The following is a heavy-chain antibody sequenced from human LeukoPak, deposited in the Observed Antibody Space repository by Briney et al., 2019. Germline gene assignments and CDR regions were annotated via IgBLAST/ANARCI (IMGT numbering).Heavy chain of an antibody. CDR3: ARAGGWAREDYKGDAFDI. J-gene: IGHJ3*02. D-gene: IGHD6-19*01. Sequence: ASVKVSCKASGYTFTNYGISWVRQAPGQGLEWMGWISTYNGNSNYAQKLQDRVTMTTDTSTTTAYMDLRSLRSDDTAVYCCARAGGWAREDYKGDAFDIWGQGTMVTVSS. CDR2: ISTYNGNS. V-gene: IGHV1-18*01. CDR1: GYTFTNYG.